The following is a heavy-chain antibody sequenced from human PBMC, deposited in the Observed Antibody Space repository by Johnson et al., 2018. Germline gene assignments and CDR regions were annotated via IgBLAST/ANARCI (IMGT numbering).Heavy chain of an antibody. V-gene: IGHV3-72*01. CDR1: GFIFSDHY. CDR2: TRNKANSYTT. CDR3: SRVIRYYYESSGYSPREYMDV. J-gene: IGHJ6*03. D-gene: IGHD3-22*01. Sequence: VQLVQSGGGLVQPGGSLRLSCAASGFIFSDHYMDWVRQVPGKGLEWVGRTRNKANSYTTEYGASVKGRFTISRDDSKNSLYLQMNSLKTEDTAVYYWSRVIRYYYESSGYSPREYMDVWGKGTTVTVSS.